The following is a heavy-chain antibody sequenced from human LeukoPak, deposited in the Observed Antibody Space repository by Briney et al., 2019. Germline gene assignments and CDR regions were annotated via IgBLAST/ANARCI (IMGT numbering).Heavy chain of an antibody. CDR3: VRDFRSGDY. Sequence: PGGSLRLSCTASGFTFSNYCMHWVRQTPGKGLIWVSRICPGGTITNYADSVKGRFTISRDDAKNMMFLQMNSLRADDTAVYYCVRDFRSGDYWGQGILVTVSS. J-gene: IGHJ4*02. CDR1: GFTFSNYC. V-gene: IGHV3-74*01. CDR2: ICPGGTIT.